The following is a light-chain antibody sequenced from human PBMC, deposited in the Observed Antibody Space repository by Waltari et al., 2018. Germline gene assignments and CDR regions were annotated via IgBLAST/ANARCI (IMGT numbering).Light chain of an antibody. Sequence: QSALTQPASVSGSPGQSITISCTGTSSDVGTYDYVSWYQQHPGKAPKLMIYDVTKRPSGIANRFSGSKSGNTASLTISGLQAEDEADYYCSLYTTSSTVYVFGTGTKVTVL. CDR2: DVT. J-gene: IGLJ1*01. CDR1: SSDVGTYDY. V-gene: IGLV2-14*03. CDR3: SLYTTSSTVYV.